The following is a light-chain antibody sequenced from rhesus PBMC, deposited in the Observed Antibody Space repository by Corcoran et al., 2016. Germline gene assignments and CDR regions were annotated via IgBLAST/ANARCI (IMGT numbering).Light chain of an antibody. CDR1: QDISSW. CDR3: QQYGGGPGT. J-gene: IGKJ1*01. Sequence: DIQMTQSPSSLSASVGDTVTITCRASQDISSWLAWYQQKPGKAPKLLIYKASSLQSGVPSRFSGSGSGTDCTRTISSLESEDFATDYCQQYGGGPGTFGQGTKVEV. CDR2: KAS. V-gene: IGKV1-22*01.